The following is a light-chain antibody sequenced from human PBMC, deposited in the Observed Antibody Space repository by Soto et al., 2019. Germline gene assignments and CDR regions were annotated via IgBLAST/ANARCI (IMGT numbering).Light chain of an antibody. Sequence: ESVLTQSPATLSLSPGERATLSCRASPSVSNSLAWYQHKPGQAPRLLIYDASNRATGVPTRFSVSVSGTDFTLTISSLEPEDFAVYYCQQRNKXXXVXFGGGT. CDR1: PSVSNS. CDR2: DAS. CDR3: QQRNKXXXVX. J-gene: IGKJ4*01. V-gene: IGKV3-11*01.